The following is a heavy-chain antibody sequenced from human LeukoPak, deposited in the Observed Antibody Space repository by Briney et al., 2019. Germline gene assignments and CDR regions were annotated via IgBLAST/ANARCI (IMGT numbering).Heavy chain of an antibody. D-gene: IGHD3-22*01. CDR3: ARHCDYYYSSWVLSGYYYGMDV. V-gene: IGHV3-43*01. Sequence: GGSLRLSCAASGFTFDDYTMHWVRHAPGEGLEWVSLISWDGGSTYYADSVKGRFTISRDNSKNSLYLQMNSLRTEDTALYYCARHCDYYYSSWVLSGYYYGMDVWGQGTTVTVSS. CDR2: ISWDGGST. CDR1: GFTFDDYT. J-gene: IGHJ6*02.